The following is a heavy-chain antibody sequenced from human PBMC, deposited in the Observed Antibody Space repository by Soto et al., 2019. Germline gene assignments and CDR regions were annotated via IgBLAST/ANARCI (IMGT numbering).Heavy chain of an antibody. CDR2: ISGNGGRT. V-gene: IGHV3-23*01. CDR1: GFTITNYA. J-gene: IGHJ4*02. Sequence: EVQLLESGGGLVQPGGTLRLSCAVSGFTITNYAMSWVRQAPGKGLEWVSGISGNGGRTDYADSVKGRLTISRDNSQKKLFLQMNSLRAEDTAVYYCAKVKGGVVGAPFDYWGQGTLVTVSS. CDR3: AKVKGGVVGAPFDY. D-gene: IGHD1-26*01.